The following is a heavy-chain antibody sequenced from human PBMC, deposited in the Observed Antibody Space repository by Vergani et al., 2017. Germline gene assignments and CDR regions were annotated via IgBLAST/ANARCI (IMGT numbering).Heavy chain of an antibody. CDR3: ARDFGDHYYYFYMDV. V-gene: IGHV3-53*02. CDR1: GFTVRVNY. D-gene: IGHD4-17*01. J-gene: IGHJ6*03. Sequence: EVQLLETGGGLIQPGGSLRLSCAASGFTVRVNYMNWVRQAPGKGLEWVSLIYSNGTTAYADSVKGRFTNSRDNSKNTLFLQMNSLRAEDTAVYYCARDFGDHYYYFYMDVWGKXP. CDR2: IYSNGTT.